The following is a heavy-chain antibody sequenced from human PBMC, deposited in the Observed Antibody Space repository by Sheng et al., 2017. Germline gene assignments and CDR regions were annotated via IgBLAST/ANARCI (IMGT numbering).Heavy chain of an antibody. D-gene: IGHD2-15*01. Sequence: QVQLVQSGAEVKKPGSSVKVSCKASGGTFSSYAISWVRQAPGQGLEWMGGIIPIFGTANYAQKFQGRVTITADESTSTAYMELSSLRSEDTAVYYCAGLPIKVVVAATTPSWYFDLWGRGTLVTVSS. CDR2: IIPIFGTA. V-gene: IGHV1-69*13. CDR3: AGLPIKVVVAATTPSWYFDL. CDR1: GGTFSSYA. J-gene: IGHJ2*01.